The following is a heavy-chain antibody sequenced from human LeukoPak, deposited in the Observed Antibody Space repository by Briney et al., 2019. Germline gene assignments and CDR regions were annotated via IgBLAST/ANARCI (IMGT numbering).Heavy chain of an antibody. J-gene: IGHJ3*02. D-gene: IGHD6-6*01. CDR1: GYTFTGYY. Sequence: GASVKVSCKASGYTFTGYYMHWVRQAPGQGLEWMGWINPNSGGTNYAQKFQGRVTMTRDTSISTAYMELSRLRSDDTAVYYCAREPLSWSAPRAAFDIWGQGTMVTVSS. V-gene: IGHV1-2*02. CDR2: INPNSGGT. CDR3: AREPLSWSAPRAAFDI.